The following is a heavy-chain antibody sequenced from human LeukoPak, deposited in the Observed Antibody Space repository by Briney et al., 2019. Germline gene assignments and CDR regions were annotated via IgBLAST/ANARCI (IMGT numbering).Heavy chain of an antibody. J-gene: IGHJ4*02. CDR2: INHSGST. D-gene: IGHD2-2*01. CDR3: ARATDAEDIVVVPAANFDY. Sequence: SETLSLTCAVYGGSFSGYYWSWIRQPPGKGLEWIGEINHSGSTNYNPSLKSRVTISVDTSKNQFSLKLSSVTAADTAVYYCARATDAEDIVVVPAANFDYWGQGTLVTVPS. V-gene: IGHV4-34*01. CDR1: GGSFSGYY.